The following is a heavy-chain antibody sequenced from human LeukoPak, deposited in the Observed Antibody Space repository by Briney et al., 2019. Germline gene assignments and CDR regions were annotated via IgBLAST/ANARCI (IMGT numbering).Heavy chain of an antibody. CDR2: IYYSGST. V-gene: IGHV4-39*01. J-gene: IGHJ4*02. CDR3: ARRNSGWYEHIDY. Sequence: AETLSLTCTVSGGSISSSSYYWGWIRQPPGKGLEWIGSIYYSGSTYYNPSLKSRVTISVDTSKNQFSLKLSSVTAADTAVYYRARRNSGWYEHIDYWGQGTLVTVSS. D-gene: IGHD6-19*01. CDR1: GGSISSSSYY.